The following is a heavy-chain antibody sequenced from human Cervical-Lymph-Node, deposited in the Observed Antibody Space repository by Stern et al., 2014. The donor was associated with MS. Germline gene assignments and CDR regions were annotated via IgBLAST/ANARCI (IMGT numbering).Heavy chain of an antibody. J-gene: IGHJ6*02. V-gene: IGHV3-74*02. CDR1: GFTFSNYW. D-gene: IGHD3-9*01. CDR3: ASLYLDRPADLYSYGLDV. CDR2: IFADGSRT. Sequence: EVQLVESGGGSVHPGGSLRLSCEASGFTFSNYWMNWVRQAPGKGLVWVSRIFADGSRTNYADSVKGRFTISRDNSKNTLYLPMNSLRVEDPAVYYCASLYLDRPADLYSYGLDVWGQGTTVTVSS.